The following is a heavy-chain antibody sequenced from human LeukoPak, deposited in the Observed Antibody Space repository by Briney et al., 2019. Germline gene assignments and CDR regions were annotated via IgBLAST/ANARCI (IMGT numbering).Heavy chain of an antibody. J-gene: IGHJ4*02. V-gene: IGHV3-23*01. CDR2: ISGSGGST. Sequence: GGSLRLSCAASGFTFSSYAMSWVRQAPGKGLEWVSAISGSGGSTYCADSVKGRFTISRDNSKNTLYLQMNSLRAEDTAVYYCAQVVAATPIIDYWGQGTLVTVSS. D-gene: IGHD2-15*01. CDR1: GFTFSSYA. CDR3: AQVVAATPIIDY.